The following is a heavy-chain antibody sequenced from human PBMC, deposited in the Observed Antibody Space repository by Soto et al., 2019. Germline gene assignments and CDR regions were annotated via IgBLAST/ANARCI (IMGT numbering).Heavy chain of an antibody. Sequence: ASVKVSCKASGYSFTSYGISWVRQAPGQGLEWMGGVIPNDGNTNYAQKFQGRVTITTDESTSTAYMELSSLRSEDTAVYYCARDQRLLGNYYFDYWGQGTLVTVSS. CDR2: VIPNDGNT. D-gene: IGHD1-26*01. CDR3: ARDQRLLGNYYFDY. J-gene: IGHJ4*02. CDR1: GYSFTSYG. V-gene: IGHV1-18*01.